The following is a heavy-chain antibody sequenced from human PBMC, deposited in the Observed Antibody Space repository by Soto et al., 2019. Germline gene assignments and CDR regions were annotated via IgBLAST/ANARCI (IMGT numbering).Heavy chain of an antibody. CDR2: VSYAGNYK. V-gene: IGHV3-30-3*01. CDR1: EFTFITYA. J-gene: IGHJ3*02. Sequence: RXLSGAGSEFTFITYAMHWVLLAPGNGLEWVAAVSYAGNYKHYANSVKGRFMISRDNSRNTLNLQMSSLRPEDTAVYYCARSNSATTPRRYAFDICGQRTEVTVSS. CDR3: ARSNSATTPRRYAFDI. D-gene: IGHD1-1*01.